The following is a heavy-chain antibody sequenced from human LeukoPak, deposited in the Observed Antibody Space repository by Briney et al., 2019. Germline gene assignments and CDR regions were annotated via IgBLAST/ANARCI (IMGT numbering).Heavy chain of an antibody. D-gene: IGHD3-9*01. CDR3: ARLVRYFDWLSDWYFDL. J-gene: IGHJ2*01. CDR2: IYPGDSDT. V-gene: IGHV5-51*01. Sequence: GESLKISCKGSGYRFTSYWIGWVRQMPGKGLEGMGIIYPGDSDTRYSPSCQGQVTISAHKSISPAYLQWSSLKASDTAMYYCARLVRYFDWLSDWYFDLWGRGTLVTVSS. CDR1: GYRFTSYW.